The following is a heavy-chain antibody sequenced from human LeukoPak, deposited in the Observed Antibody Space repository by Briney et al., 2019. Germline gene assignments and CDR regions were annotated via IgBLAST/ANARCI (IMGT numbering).Heavy chain of an antibody. D-gene: IGHD6-13*01. CDR1: GYTFTSYY. Sequence: GASVKVSRKASGYTFTSYYMHWVRQAPGQGLEWMGIINPSGGSTSYAQKFQGRVTMTRDTSTSTVYLELSSLRSEDTAAFYCAVPLATAYLDYWGQGTLVTVSS. J-gene: IGHJ4*02. CDR3: AVPLATAYLDY. CDR2: INPSGGST. V-gene: IGHV1-46*01.